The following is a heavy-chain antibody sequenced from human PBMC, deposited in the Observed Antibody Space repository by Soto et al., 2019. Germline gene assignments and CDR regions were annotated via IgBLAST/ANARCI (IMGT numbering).Heavy chain of an antibody. Sequence: PSETLSLTCTVSGGSISSSSYYWGWIRQPPGKGLEWIGSIYYSGSTYYNPSLKSRVTISVDTSKNQFSLKLSSVTAADTAVYYCASLQAVAGTRKRDYWGQGTLVTVSS. J-gene: IGHJ4*02. CDR2: IYYSGST. V-gene: IGHV4-39*01. CDR1: GGSISSSSYY. D-gene: IGHD6-19*01. CDR3: ASLQAVAGTRKRDY.